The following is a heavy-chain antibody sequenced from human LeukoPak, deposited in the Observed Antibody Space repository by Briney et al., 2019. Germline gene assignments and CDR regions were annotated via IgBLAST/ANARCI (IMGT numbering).Heavy chain of an antibody. V-gene: IGHV3-48*03. D-gene: IGHD4-23*01. J-gene: IGHJ4*02. CDR2: LSSSGATI. CDR3: ARSLRWLQIFFDS. Sequence: GGSLRLSCAASGFTFSSYEMNWVRQAPGKGLEWVSFLSSSGATIYYADSVKGRFTISRDNARNSLYLQMTSLRADDTAVYYCARSLRWLQIFFDSWGQGTLVTVSS. CDR1: GFTFSSYE.